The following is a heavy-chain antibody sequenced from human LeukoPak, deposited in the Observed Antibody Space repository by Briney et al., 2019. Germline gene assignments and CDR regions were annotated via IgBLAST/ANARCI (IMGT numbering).Heavy chain of an antibody. D-gene: IGHD3-22*01. J-gene: IGHJ4*02. CDR2: ISGSGGST. CDR3: AKYERYYDSSGYSPFDY. V-gene: IGHV3-23*01. CDR1: GFTFSSYA. Sequence: GGSLRLSCAASGFTFSSYAMSWVRQAPGKGLEWVSAISGSGGSTYYADSVKGRFTISRDNSKNTLYLQMNSLRAEDTAVYYCAKYERYYDSSGYSPFDYWGQGTLVTVSS.